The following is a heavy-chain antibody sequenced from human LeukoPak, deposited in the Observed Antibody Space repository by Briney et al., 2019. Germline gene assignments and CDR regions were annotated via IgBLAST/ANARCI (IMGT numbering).Heavy chain of an antibody. CDR1: GFTFSSYD. D-gene: IGHD1-26*01. V-gene: IGHV3-30-3*01. CDR3: ARGRIVGATPHADWFDP. Sequence: GGSLRLSCAASGFTFSSYDMHWVRQAPGKGLEWVAVISYDGSNKYYADSVKGRFTISRDNAKNSLYLQMNSLRAEDTAVYYCARGRIVGATPHADWFDPWGQGTLVTVSS. J-gene: IGHJ5*02. CDR2: ISYDGSNK.